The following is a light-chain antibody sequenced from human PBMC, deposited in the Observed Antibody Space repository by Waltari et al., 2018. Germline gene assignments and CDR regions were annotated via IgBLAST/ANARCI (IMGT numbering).Light chain of an antibody. CDR1: QSVSRN. Sequence: EIVMTQSPATLSVSPGERATLSCRASQSVSRNLAWYQQKPGQAPRLLIHGASTRATGIPARFSGSGSGTEFTLTISSLQSEDFAVYYCQQYNNWPPKTFGPGTKVEIK. J-gene: IGKJ1*01. CDR2: GAS. CDR3: QQYNNWPPKT. V-gene: IGKV3-15*01.